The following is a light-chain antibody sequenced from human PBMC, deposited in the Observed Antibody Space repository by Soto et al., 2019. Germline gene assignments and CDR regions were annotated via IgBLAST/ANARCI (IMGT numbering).Light chain of an antibody. CDR2: DVS. CDR1: SSDVGGYNY. J-gene: IGLJ2*01. CDR3: CSYAGSYNVV. Sequence: QSALTQPRSVSGSPGQSVTISCTGTSSDVGGYNYVSWYQQHPGKAPKLMIYDVSKRPSGVPDRFSGSKSGNTASLTISGLQAEVEADYYCCSYAGSYNVVFGGGTKLTVL. V-gene: IGLV2-11*01.